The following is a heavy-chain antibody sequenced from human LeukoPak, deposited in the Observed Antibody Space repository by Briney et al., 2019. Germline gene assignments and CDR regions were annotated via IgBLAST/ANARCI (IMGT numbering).Heavy chain of an antibody. CDR1: GFTFSSYG. V-gene: IGHV3-23*01. J-gene: IGHJ4*01. Sequence: GGTLRLSCAASGFTFSSYGMSWVRQAPGKGLEWVSAISGTGGTTYYADSVKGRFTISRDNSKNTLYLQMNSLRAEDTAVYYCAKANSGWYSYDYWGQEPWSPSPQ. CDR2: ISGTGGTT. CDR3: AKANSGWYSYDY. D-gene: IGHD6-19*01.